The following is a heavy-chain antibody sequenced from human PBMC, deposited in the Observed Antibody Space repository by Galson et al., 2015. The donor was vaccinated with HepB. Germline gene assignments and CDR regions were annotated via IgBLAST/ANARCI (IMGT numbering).Heavy chain of an antibody. D-gene: IGHD6-13*01. V-gene: IGHV3-74*01. J-gene: IGHJ6*03. CDR3: VRENIAASMDV. CDR1: GFTFSNYW. Sequence: SLRLSCAASGFTFSNYWMHWVRQAPGKGLVWVSRINGALTITNYADSVKGQFTISRDNARYTLYLQMNSLRVEDTAVYYCVRENIAASMDVWGKGTTVTVSS. CDR2: INGALTIT.